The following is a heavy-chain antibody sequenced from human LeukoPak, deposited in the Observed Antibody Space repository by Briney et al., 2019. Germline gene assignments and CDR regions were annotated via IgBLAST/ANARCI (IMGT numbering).Heavy chain of an antibody. CDR2: IIPIFGTA. J-gene: IGHJ4*02. V-gene: IGHV1-69*05. CDR3: ARVTRATTFDY. Sequence: GSSVKVSCKASGGTFSSYAISWVRQAPGQGLEWMGGIIPIFGTANYAQKFQGRVTMTRDTSTSTVYMELSSLRSEDTAVYYCARVTRATTFDYWGQGTLVTVSS. D-gene: IGHD1-26*01. CDR1: GGTFSSYA.